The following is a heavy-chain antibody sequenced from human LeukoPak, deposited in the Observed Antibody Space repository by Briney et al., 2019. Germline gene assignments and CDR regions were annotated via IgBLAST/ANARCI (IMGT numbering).Heavy chain of an antibody. D-gene: IGHD3-22*01. CDR1: GGSVSSGSYY. V-gene: IGHV4-39*07. Sequence: PSETLSLTCSVSGGSVSSGSYYWSWVRQPPGKGLEWIGEMYLSGTTHSNPSVKSRVTISIDKSKNQFFLNLSSVAAADTAVYYCAGLVGSYSSGLFYYFFDYWGQGALGNVSS. J-gene: IGHJ4*02. CDR3: AGLVGSYSSGLFYYFFDY. CDR2: MYLSGTT.